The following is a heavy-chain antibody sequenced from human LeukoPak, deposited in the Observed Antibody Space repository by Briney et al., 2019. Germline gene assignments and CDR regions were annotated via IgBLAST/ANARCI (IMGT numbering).Heavy chain of an antibody. V-gene: IGHV1-18*01. CDR1: GYTFTSYG. CDR2: ISAYNGNT. J-gene: IGHJ6*03. Sequence: ASVKVSCKASGYTFTSYGISWVRQAPGQGLEWMGWISAYNGNTNYAQKLQGRVTMTTDTSTSTAYMELRSLRSDDTAVYYCARSYSSGWYRGNYYYMDVWGKGTTVTISS. CDR3: ARSYSSGWYRGNYYYMDV. D-gene: IGHD6-19*01.